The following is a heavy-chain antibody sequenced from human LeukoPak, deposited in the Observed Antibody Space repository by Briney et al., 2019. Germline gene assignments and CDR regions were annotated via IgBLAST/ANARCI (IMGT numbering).Heavy chain of an antibody. J-gene: IGHJ3*02. D-gene: IGHD6-25*01. V-gene: IGHV3-7*01. CDR3: ADLISYSSDPDAFDI. CDR1: GFTFSDYW. CDR2: IKQDGSEK. Sequence: GGSLRLSCAASGFTFSDYWMTWVRQAPGKGLEWVANIKQDGSEKYYVDSVKGRFTISRDNAKNSLYLQMNSLRAEDTAVYYCADLISYSSDPDAFDIWGQGTMVTVSS.